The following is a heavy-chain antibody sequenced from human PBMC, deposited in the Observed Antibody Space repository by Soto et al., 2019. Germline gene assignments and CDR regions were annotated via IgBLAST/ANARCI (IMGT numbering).Heavy chain of an antibody. CDR2: FDPEDGET. J-gene: IGHJ6*03. CDR1: GYTLTELS. D-gene: IGHD3-10*01. CDR3: ATDGYYGSGSYGDYYYYMDV. Sequence: ASVKVSCKVSGYTLTELSMHWVRQAPGKGLEWMGGFDPEDGETIYAQKFQGRVTMTEDTSTDTAYMELSSLRSEDTAVYYCATDGYYGSGSYGDYYYYMDVWGKGTTVTVSS. V-gene: IGHV1-24*01.